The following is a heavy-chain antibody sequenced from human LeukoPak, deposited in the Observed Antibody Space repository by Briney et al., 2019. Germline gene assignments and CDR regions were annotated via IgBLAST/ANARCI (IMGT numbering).Heavy chain of an antibody. D-gene: IGHD6-13*01. CDR2: IKKDGSEK. Sequence: GGSLRLSCAASGFSFGDYWMTWVRQAPGKGLEWVANIKKDGSEKYYVASVRGRFTISRDNAKNSLYLQMNSLRAEDTAVYYCASELPSSSWYDYWGQGTLVTASS. J-gene: IGHJ4*02. CDR1: GFSFGDYW. CDR3: ASELPSSSWYDY. V-gene: IGHV3-7*01.